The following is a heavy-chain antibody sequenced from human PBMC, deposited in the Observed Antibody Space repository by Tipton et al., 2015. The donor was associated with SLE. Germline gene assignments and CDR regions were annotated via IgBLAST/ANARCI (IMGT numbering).Heavy chain of an antibody. CDR1: GASISTTSYL. D-gene: IGHD2-8*02. V-gene: IGHV4-61*05. J-gene: IGHJ4*02. CDR2: IYYSGST. CDR3: ARGGLYWLD. Sequence: TLSLTCSVSGASISTTSYLWGWIRQPPGKGLEWIGYIYYSGSTNYNPSLKSRVTISVDTSKNQFSLKLSSVTAADTAVYYCARGGLYWLDWGQGTLVTVSS.